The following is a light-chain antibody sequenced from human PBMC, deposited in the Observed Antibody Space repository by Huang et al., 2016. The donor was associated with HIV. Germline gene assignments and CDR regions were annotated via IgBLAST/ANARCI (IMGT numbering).Light chain of an antibody. CDR3: QKYNNWPRS. CDR1: QSISSN. V-gene: IGKV3-15*01. CDR2: GAS. J-gene: IGKJ2*03. Sequence: EIVMTQSPATLSVSPGERVTLSCRASQSISSNLAWYQQKPCQAPRLLIYGASTRVTCIPARFSGSGSGTEFTLTISSLQSEDFAVYYCQKYNNWPRSFGPGTKLEIK.